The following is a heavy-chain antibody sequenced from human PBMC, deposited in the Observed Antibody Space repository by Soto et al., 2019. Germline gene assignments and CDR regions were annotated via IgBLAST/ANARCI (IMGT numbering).Heavy chain of an antibody. CDR1: GYTFTGYY. CDR2: INPNSGGT. CDR3: ARNAAPDPYYYYYMDV. D-gene: IGHD6-6*01. V-gene: IGHV1-2*04. J-gene: IGHJ6*03. Sequence: ASVKVSCKDSGYTFTGYYMHWVRQAPGQGLEWMGWINPNSGGTNYAQKFQGWVTMTRDTSISTAYMELSRLRSDDTAVYYCARNAAPDPYYYYYMDVWGKGTTVTVSS.